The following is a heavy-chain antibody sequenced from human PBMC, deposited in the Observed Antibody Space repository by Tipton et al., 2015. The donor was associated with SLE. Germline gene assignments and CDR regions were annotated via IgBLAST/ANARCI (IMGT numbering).Heavy chain of an antibody. J-gene: IGHJ3*01. D-gene: IGHD2-2*02. CDR3: AKDRYTTTSQGAFDV. CDR2: INWNSGNT. V-gene: IGHV3-9*01. CDR1: GFTFDDYA. Sequence: SLRLSCAASGFTFDDYAMHWVRQAPGKGLEWASGINWNSGNTGYADSVKGRFSISRDNAKNSLYLQLNSLRAEDTAFYYCAKDRYTTTSQGAFDVWGQGTMVTVSS.